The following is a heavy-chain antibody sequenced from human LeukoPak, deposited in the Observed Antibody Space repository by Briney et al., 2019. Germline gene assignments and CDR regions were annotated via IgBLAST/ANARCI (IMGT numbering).Heavy chain of an antibody. D-gene: IGHD3-22*01. CDR3: ARAQTYYYDSSGPFQIDY. J-gene: IGHJ4*02. V-gene: IGHV4-31*03. CDR1: GGSISSGGYY. Sequence: SETLSLTCTVSGGSISSGGYYWSWIRQHPGEGLEWIGYSYYSGSTYYNPSLKSRVTISVDTSKNQFSLKLSSVTAADTAVYYCARAQTYYYDSSGPFQIDYWGQGTLVTVSS. CDR2: SYYSGST.